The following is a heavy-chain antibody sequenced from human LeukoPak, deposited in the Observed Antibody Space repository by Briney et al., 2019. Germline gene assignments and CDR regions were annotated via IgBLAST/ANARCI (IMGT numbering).Heavy chain of an antibody. CDR3: ARVSTMVRGVINWFDS. Sequence: SETLSLTCTVSGGSINIAGHYWSWIRQHPGKGLKWIGNIHYSCNTYDNPSLKSRAIISVDTSKNQFSLRLTSVTAADTAVYYCARVSTMVRGVINWFDSWGPGTLVTVSS. CDR1: GGSINIAGHY. D-gene: IGHD3-10*01. J-gene: IGHJ5*01. CDR2: IHYSCNT. V-gene: IGHV4-31*03.